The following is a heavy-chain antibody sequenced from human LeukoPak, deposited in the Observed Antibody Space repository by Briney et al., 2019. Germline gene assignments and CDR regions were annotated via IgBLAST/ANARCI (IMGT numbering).Heavy chain of an antibody. CDR3: TREMVMIDY. CDR1: GFIFSDYW. J-gene: IGHJ4*02. V-gene: IGHV3-7*03. CDR2: IKQDGSEK. Sequence: PGGPLRLSCAASGFIFSDYWMSWVRQAPGKGLEWVANIKQDGSEKYYVGSVKGRFTISRDNAKSSLYLQMNSLRAEDTAVYYCTREMVMIDYWGQGNLVTVSS. D-gene: IGHD3-22*01.